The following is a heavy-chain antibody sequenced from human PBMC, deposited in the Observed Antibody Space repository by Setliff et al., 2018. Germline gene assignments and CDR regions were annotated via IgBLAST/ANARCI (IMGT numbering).Heavy chain of an antibody. D-gene: IGHD2-15*01. CDR1: GFIFSDYA. V-gene: IGHV3-48*01. CDR3: AREGQLLLQGEYSDAFDI. J-gene: IGHJ3*02. Sequence: GESLKISCAASGFIFSDYAMNWVRQAPGKGLEWLSYISNSNSIHYADSVKGRFTISRDNAKNSLSLQMNSLGAEDTAVYYCAREGQLLLQGEYSDAFDIRGQGTKVTVSS. CDR2: ISNSNSI.